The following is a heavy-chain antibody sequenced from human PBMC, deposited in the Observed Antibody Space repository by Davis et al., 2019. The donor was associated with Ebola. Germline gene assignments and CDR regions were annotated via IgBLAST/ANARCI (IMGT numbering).Heavy chain of an antibody. CDR1: GYSFSNYT. CDR2: INVAKGNT. D-gene: IGHD3-22*01. J-gene: IGHJ4*02. V-gene: IGHV1-3*01. CDR3: ASDSSGYYLFDY. Sequence: ASVKVSCKASGYSFSNYTVHWVRQAPGQRLEWMGLINVAKGNTKYSQKFQGRVTMTRDTSAGTAYMEMSSLTSEDTAVYYCASDSSGYYLFDYWGQGTLVTVSS.